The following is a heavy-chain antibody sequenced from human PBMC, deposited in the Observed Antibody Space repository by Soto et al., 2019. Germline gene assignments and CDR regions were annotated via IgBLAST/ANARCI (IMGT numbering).Heavy chain of an antibody. CDR1: GFTLSRYT. CDR2: ISSDGSAK. V-gene: IGHV3-30-3*01. CDR3: ARDGYCSGGSCLDGMDV. Sequence: PWGSLRLSCGVSGFTLSRYTMHWVRQAPGKGLEWVALISSDGSAKYYADSVKGRFTISRDDSLYLQMTSLRAEDTAVYYCARDGYCSGGSCLDGMDVWGQGTTVTAP. D-gene: IGHD2-15*01. J-gene: IGHJ6*02.